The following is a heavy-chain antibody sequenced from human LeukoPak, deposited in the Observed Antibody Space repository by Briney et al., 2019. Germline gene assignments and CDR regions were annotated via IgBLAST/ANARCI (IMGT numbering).Heavy chain of an antibody. Sequence: PSGTLSLTCAVSGGSISSSNWWSWVRPPPGKGLEWIGEIYDSGSTNYNPSLKNRVTISGDKTKNKVCLKVSRVTAADTAVYYCARTPNSSGRHGGFDYWGQGTLVTVSS. D-gene: IGHD6-19*01. CDR2: IYDSGST. V-gene: IGHV4-4*02. J-gene: IGHJ4*02. CDR3: ARTPNSSGRHGGFDY. CDR1: GGSISSSNW.